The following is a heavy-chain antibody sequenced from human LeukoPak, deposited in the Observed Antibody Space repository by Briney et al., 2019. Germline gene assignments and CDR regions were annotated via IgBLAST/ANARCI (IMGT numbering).Heavy chain of an antibody. D-gene: IGHD5-12*01. CDR2: IYYSGST. CDR3: ARDGSGYEVDAFDI. Sequence: SETLSLTCTVSGGSISSYYWSWIRQPPGKGLEWIGYIYYSGSTNYNPSLKSRVTISVDTSKNLFSLKLSSVTAADTAVYYCARDGSGYEVDAFDIWGQGTMVTVSS. V-gene: IGHV4-59*01. J-gene: IGHJ3*02. CDR1: GGSISSYY.